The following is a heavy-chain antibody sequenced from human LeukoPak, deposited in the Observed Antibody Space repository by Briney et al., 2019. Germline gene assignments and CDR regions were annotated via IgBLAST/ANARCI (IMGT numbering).Heavy chain of an antibody. CDR1: GDSISNSY. Sequence: PSETLSLTCTVSGDSISNSYWSWIRQPPGKGLEWIGYMYYSGSTNYNPSLKSRVTTSMDTSENQFSLKLTSVTAADTAVYYCARSPRAGVTPWFFDYWGQGILVAVSS. CDR2: MYYSGST. J-gene: IGHJ4*02. D-gene: IGHD3-10*01. V-gene: IGHV4-59*08. CDR3: ARSPRAGVTPWFFDY.